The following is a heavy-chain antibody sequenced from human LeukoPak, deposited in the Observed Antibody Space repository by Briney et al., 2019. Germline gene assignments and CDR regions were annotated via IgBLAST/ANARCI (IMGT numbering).Heavy chain of an antibody. V-gene: IGHV3-23*01. Sequence: GGSLRLSCAASGFTFSSYAMSWVRQAPGKGLEWVSGVSGSGGSTYYADSVKGRFTVSRDNSKNTLYLQMNSLRAEDTAVYYCAKETTVAWYFDLWGRGTLVTVSS. CDR1: GFTFSSYA. J-gene: IGHJ2*01. CDR3: AKETTVAWYFDL. CDR2: VSGSGGST. D-gene: IGHD4-11*01.